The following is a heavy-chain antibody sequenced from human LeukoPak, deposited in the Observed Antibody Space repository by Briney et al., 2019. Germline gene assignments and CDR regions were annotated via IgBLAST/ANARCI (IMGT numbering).Heavy chain of an antibody. J-gene: IGHJ4*02. CDR2: IYYSGST. Sequence: SETLSLTCTVYGGSISSSSYYWGWIRQPPGKGLEWIGSIYYSGSTYYNPSLKSRVTISVDTSKNQFSLKLSSVTAADTAVYYCARYLGYCSSTSCYFYFDYWGQGTLVTVPS. CDR3: ARYLGYCSSTSCYFYFDY. CDR1: GGSISSSSYY. V-gene: IGHV4-39*01. D-gene: IGHD2-2*01.